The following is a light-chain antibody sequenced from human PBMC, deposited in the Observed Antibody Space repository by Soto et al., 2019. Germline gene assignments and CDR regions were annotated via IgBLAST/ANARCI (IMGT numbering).Light chain of an antibody. CDR3: CSYAGSYV. Sequence: QSVLTQPASVSGSPGQSITISCTGTSSDVGSYNLVSWYQQHPGKATKLMIYEVSKRPSGVSNRFSGSKSGNTASLTISGLQAEDEADYYCCSYAGSYVFGTGT. J-gene: IGLJ1*01. CDR1: SSDVGSYNL. V-gene: IGLV2-23*02. CDR2: EVS.